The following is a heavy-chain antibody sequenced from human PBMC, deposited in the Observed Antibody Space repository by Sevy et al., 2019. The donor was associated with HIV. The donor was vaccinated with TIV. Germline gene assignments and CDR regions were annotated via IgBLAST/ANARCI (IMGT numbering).Heavy chain of an antibody. D-gene: IGHD6-13*01. J-gene: IGHJ5*02. Sequence: GGSLRLSCAASGFTFSSYAMHWVRQAPGKGLEWVAVISYDGSNKYYADSVKGRFTISRDNSKNTLYLQMNSLRAEDTAVYYCARDKEAAADPWGQGTLVTVCS. CDR2: ISYDGSNK. CDR1: GFTFSSYA. CDR3: ARDKEAAADP. V-gene: IGHV3-30-3*01.